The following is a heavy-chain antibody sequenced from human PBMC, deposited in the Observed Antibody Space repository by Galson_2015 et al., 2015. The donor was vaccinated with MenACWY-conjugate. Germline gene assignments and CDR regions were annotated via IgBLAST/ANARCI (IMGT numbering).Heavy chain of an antibody. CDR3: AKSAEYSSGWYAIEY. J-gene: IGHJ4*02. V-gene: IGHV3-9*01. Sequence: SLRLSCAGSGFTFDDKDMHWVRHAPGKGLEWVSGISWDSGSIDYADSVKGRFTISRDNAKNSLYLQISSPRAEDTASYYCAKSAEYSSGWYAIEYWGQGALVTVSS. CDR1: GFTFDDKD. CDR2: ISWDSGSI. D-gene: IGHD6-19*01.